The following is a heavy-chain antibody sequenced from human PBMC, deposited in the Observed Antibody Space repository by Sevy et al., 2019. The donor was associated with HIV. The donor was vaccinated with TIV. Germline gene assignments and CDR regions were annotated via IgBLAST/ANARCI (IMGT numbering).Heavy chain of an antibody. CDR1: GFTFSSYA. CDR3: ARESYSYGYVPYFDY. V-gene: IGHV3-30-3*01. Sequence: GGSLRLSCAASGFTFSSYAMHWVRQAPGKGLEWVAVISYDGSNKYYADSVKGRFTISRDNSKNTRYLQMNSLRAEDTAVYDCARESYSYGYVPYFDYWGQGTLVTVSS. CDR2: ISYDGSNK. D-gene: IGHD5-18*01. J-gene: IGHJ4*02.